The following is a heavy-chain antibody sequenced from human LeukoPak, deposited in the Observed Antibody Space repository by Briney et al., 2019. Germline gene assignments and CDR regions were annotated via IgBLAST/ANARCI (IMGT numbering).Heavy chain of an antibody. CDR3: AKGGTGHSDY. CDR2: INSDGSDT. V-gene: IGHV3-74*03. Sequence: GGSLRLSCAASGFSFSSYWMHWVRQAPGKGLVWVSRINSDGSDTTYADSVKGRFTISRDNAKNTLDLHMNNLRAEDTAVYYFAKGGTGHSDYWGQGTLVTVSS. J-gene: IGHJ4*02. CDR1: GFSFSSYW. D-gene: IGHD3-16*01.